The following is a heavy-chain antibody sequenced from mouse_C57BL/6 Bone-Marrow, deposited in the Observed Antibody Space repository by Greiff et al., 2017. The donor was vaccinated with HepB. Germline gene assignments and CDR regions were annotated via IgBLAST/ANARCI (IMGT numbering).Heavy chain of an antibody. D-gene: IGHD1-1*01. CDR1: GFTFSSYG. CDR3: ARRGNYYGSPWFAY. Sequence: EVQLVESGGDLVKPGGSLKLSCAASGFTFSSYGMSWVRQTPDKRLEWVATISSGGSYTYYPDSVKGRFTISRDNAKNTLYLQMSSLKSEDTAMYYCARRGNYYGSPWFAYWGQGTLVTVSA. V-gene: IGHV5-6*01. J-gene: IGHJ3*01. CDR2: ISSGGSYT.